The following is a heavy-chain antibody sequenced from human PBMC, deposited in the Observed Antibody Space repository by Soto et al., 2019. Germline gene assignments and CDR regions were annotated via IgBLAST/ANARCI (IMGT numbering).Heavy chain of an antibody. CDR2: ISANNGNT. J-gene: IGHJ4*02. Sequence: ASVKVSCKASGYTFTIYDIHWARQAPGQGLEWMGMISANNGNTNYAQKLQGRVTMTTDTSTSTAYMELRSLRSDDTAVYYCARGGSSSTLDYWGQGTLVTVSS. V-gene: IGHV1-18*04. D-gene: IGHD6-13*01. CDR3: ARGGSSSTLDY. CDR1: GYTFTIYD.